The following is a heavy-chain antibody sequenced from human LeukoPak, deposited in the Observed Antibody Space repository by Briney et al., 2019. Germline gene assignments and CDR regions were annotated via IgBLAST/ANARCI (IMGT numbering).Heavy chain of an antibody. CDR2: INGSGTTI. V-gene: IGHV3-11*01. D-gene: IGHD1-26*01. CDR3: VKDRGGSPFYGMDV. CDR1: GFTFNDFY. Sequence: PGGSLRLSCTASGFTFNDFYMTWIRQAPGKGLEWVSYINGSGTTIYYADSVKGRFTVSRDNSRNTLYLPMNSLRAEDTAVYYCVKDRGGSPFYGMDVWGQGTTVTVSS. J-gene: IGHJ6*02.